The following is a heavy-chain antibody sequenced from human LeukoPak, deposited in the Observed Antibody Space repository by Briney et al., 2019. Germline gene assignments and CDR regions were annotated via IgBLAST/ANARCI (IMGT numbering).Heavy chain of an antibody. CDR2: IYYSGST. V-gene: IGHV4-59*08. CDR3: ARRGSSWYNWSANWFDP. D-gene: IGHD6-13*01. CDR1: GGSISSYY. Sequence: SETLSLTCTVSGGSISSYYWSWIRQPPGKGLEWMGYIYYSGSTNYNPSLKRRVTISVDTSQNQFSLKLSSVTAADTAVYYCARRGSSWYNWSANWFDPWGQGTLVTVSS. J-gene: IGHJ5*02.